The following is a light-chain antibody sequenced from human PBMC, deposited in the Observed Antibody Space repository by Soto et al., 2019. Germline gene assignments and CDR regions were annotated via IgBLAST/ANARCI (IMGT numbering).Light chain of an antibody. J-gene: IGLJ3*02. Sequence: QSVLTQPPSASGTPGQRVTIACSGSSSNIGSTTVKWYQQLPGTAPKLLIYNNNQRRSGVPDRFSGSKSGTSASLAISGLQSEDEADYYCAAWDDSLNGVVFGGGTKLTVL. V-gene: IGLV1-44*01. CDR1: SSNIGSTT. CDR2: NNN. CDR3: AAWDDSLNGVV.